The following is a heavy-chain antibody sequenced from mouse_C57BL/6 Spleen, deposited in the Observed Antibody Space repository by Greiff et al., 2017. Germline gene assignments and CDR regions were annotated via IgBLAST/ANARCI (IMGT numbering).Heavy chain of an antibody. CDR1: GFTFSDYG. Sequence: EVQVVESGGGLVKPGGSLTLSCAASGFTFSDYGMHWVRQAPEKGLEWVAYISSGSSTIYYADTVKGRFTIARDNAKNNMFLQMTSLRSEDTARYYCARDSSDPWFAYGGQGTLVTVSA. V-gene: IGHV5-17*01. CDR2: ISSGSSTI. CDR3: ARDSSDPWFAY. J-gene: IGHJ3*01. D-gene: IGHD3-2*02.